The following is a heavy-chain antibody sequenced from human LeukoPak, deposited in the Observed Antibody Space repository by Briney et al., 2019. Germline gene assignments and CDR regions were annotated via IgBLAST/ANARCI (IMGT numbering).Heavy chain of an antibody. V-gene: IGHV4-30-4*08. CDR2: IYYSGST. Sequence: SETLSLTCTVSGGSISGGDYYWSWIRQPPGKGLEWIGYIYYSGSTYYNPSLKSRVTISVDTSKNQFSLKLSSVTAADTAVYYCAKAYHSSGWYNYLEYWGQGTLVTVSS. CDR3: AKAYHSSGWYNYLEY. D-gene: IGHD6-19*01. J-gene: IGHJ4*02. CDR1: GGSISGGDYY.